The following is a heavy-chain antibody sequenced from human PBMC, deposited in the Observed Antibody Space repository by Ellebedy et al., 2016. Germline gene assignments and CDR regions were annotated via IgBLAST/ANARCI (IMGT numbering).Heavy chain of an antibody. CDR3: AAPDRGWDYYYGMDV. Sequence: GESLKISCKGSGYSFTSYWTSWVRQAPGQGLEWMGWISAYNGNTNYAQKFQERVTITRDMSTSTAYMELSSLRSEDTAVYYCAAPDRGWDYYYGMDVWGQGTTVTVSS. CDR2: ISAYNGNT. CDR1: GYSFTSYW. V-gene: IGHV1-18*04. J-gene: IGHJ6*02. D-gene: IGHD3-22*01.